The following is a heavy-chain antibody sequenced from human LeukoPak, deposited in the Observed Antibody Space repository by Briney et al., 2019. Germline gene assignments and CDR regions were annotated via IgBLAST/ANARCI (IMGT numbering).Heavy chain of an antibody. CDR1: GFTFSGYS. CDR2: ISTAGTTV. CDR3: ARDPAAGREYYFDY. V-gene: IGHV3-48*04. Sequence: GGSLRLSCAASGFTFSGYSLNWVRQAPGKGLEWISYISTAGTTVYYADSVKGRFAISRDNAKNSLYLQMNSLRVEDTAVYYCARDPAAGREYYFDYWGQGTLVTVSS. J-gene: IGHJ4*02. D-gene: IGHD6-13*01.